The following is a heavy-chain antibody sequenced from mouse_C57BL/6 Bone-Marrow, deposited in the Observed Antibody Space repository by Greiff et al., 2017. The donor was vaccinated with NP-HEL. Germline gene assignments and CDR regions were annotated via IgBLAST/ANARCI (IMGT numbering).Heavy chain of an antibody. V-gene: IGHV5-6*02. Sequence: EVMLVESGGDLVKPGGSLKLSCAASGFTFSSYGMSWVRQTPDKRLEWVATISSGGSYTYYPDSVKGRFTISRDNAKNTLYLQRSSLKSEDTAMYYCARHDYWGQGTTLTVSS. J-gene: IGHJ2*01. CDR2: ISSGGSYT. CDR3: ARHDY. CDR1: GFTFSSYG.